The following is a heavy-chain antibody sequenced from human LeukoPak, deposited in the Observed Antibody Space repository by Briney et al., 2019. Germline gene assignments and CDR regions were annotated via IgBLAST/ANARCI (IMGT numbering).Heavy chain of an antibody. CDR1: GGSFSGYY. Sequence: PSETLSLTCAVYGGSFSGYYWSWIRQPPGKGLEWIGEINHSGSTNYNPSLKSRVTISVDTSKNQFPLKLSSVTAADTAVYYCAIHIQTCFDYWGQGTLVTVSS. J-gene: IGHJ4*02. D-gene: IGHD5-18*01. CDR2: INHSGST. V-gene: IGHV4-34*01. CDR3: AIHIQTCFDY.